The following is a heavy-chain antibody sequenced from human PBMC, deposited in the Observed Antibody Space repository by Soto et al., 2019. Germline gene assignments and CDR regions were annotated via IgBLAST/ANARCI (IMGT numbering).Heavy chain of an antibody. CDR3: ARGSYYYDSSGYTTGFQH. CDR1: GYTFTSYY. D-gene: IGHD3-22*01. Sequence: QVQLVRSGAEVKKPGASVKVSCKASGYTFTSYYMHWVRQAPGQGLEWMGIINPSGGSTSYAQKFQGRVTMTRDTSTSTVYMELSSLRSEDTAVYYCARGSYYYDSSGYTTGFQHWGQGTLVTVSS. CDR2: INPSGGST. J-gene: IGHJ1*01. V-gene: IGHV1-46*01.